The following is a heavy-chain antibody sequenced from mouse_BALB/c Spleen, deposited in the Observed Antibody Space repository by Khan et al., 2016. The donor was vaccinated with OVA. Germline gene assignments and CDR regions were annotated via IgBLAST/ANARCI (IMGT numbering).Heavy chain of an antibody. CDR1: GYTFTSYT. CDR3: VRDGAYHRNDGWFAY. D-gene: IGHD2-14*01. V-gene: IGHV1-4*01. Sequence: VKLLESGAELARPGASVKMSFKASGYTFTSYTIHWIKERPGQGLEWIGYINPSNGYTNYNQKFKDKATLTTDKSSTTAYLQLSSLTSDDSAVYNCVRDGAYHRNDGWFAYWGQGTLVTVSA. CDR2: INPSNGYT. J-gene: IGHJ3*01.